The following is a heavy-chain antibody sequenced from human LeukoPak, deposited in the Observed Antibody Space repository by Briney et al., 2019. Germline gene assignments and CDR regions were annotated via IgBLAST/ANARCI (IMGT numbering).Heavy chain of an antibody. Sequence: PGGSLRLSCAASGFTFSSYWMNWVRQAPGKGLEWVANIKQDGSEKYYVDSVKGRFTISRDNAKSSLYLQMYSLRAEDTAVYYCAITPKVVTPSSWGQGTLVTVSS. CDR3: AITPKVVTPSS. V-gene: IGHV3-7*01. CDR1: GFTFSSYW. J-gene: IGHJ4*02. CDR2: IKQDGSEK. D-gene: IGHD4-23*01.